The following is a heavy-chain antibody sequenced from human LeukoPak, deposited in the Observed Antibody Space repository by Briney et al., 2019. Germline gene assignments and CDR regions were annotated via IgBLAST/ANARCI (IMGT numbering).Heavy chain of an antibody. CDR2: ISYTGTYI. CDR3: VRDRGTYRPIDY. J-gene: IGHJ4*02. CDR1: GFTFSSYG. D-gene: IGHD1-26*01. Sequence: GGSLRLSCAAFGFTFSSYGMHWVRQAPGKGLEWVSSISYTGTYIYYADSVKGRFTIPRDNAQNSLYLQMNSLRAEDTAIYYCVRDRGTYRPIDYWGQGTLVTVSS. V-gene: IGHV3-21*04.